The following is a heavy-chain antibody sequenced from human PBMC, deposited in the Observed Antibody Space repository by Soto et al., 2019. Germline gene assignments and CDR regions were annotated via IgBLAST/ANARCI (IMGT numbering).Heavy chain of an antibody. J-gene: IGHJ5*02. D-gene: IGHD2-15*01. V-gene: IGHV4-34*01. CDR3: ARRDIVVVVAAMGIWFDP. CDR2: INHSGST. CDR1: GGSFSGYY. Sequence: SETLSLTCAVYGGSFSGYYWSWIRQPPGKGLEWIGEINHSGSTNYNPSLKSRVTISVDTSKNQFSLKLSSVTAADTAVYYCARRDIVVVVAAMGIWFDPWGQGTLVTVCS.